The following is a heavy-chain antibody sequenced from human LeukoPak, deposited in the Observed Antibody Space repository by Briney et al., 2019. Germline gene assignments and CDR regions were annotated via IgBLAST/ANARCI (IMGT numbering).Heavy chain of an antibody. J-gene: IGHJ6*02. CDR2: ISSSGSTI. CDR3: ASYSWPEDGMDV. D-gene: IGHD1-14*01. CDR1: GFTFSSYS. V-gene: IGHV3-48*04. Sequence: PGGSLRLSCASSGFTFSSYSMNWVRQAPGKGLEWVSYISSSGSTIYYADSVKGRFTISRDNAKNSLYLQMNSLRAEDTAVYYCASYSWPEDGMDVWDQGTTVTVSS.